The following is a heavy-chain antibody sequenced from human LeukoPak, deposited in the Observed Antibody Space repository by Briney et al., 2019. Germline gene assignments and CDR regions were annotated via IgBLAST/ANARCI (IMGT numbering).Heavy chain of an antibody. CDR3: ARAGDSDYGDYTWAN. CDR1: GFTFSSYA. V-gene: IGHV3-30*04. CDR2: ISYDGSNK. J-gene: IGHJ4*02. Sequence: GGSLRLSCAASGFTFSSYAMHWVRQAPGKGLEWVAVISYDGSNKHYADSVKGRFTISRDNSKNTLYLQMNSLRAEDTAVYYCARAGDSDYGDYTWANWGQGTLVTVSS. D-gene: IGHD4-17*01.